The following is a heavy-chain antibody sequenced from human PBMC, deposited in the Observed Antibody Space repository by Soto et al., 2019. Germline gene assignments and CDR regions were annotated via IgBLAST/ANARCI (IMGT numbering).Heavy chain of an antibody. V-gene: IGHV1-18*04. J-gene: IGHJ6*02. CDR1: GYTFTSYG. CDR3: ARVKAAAGLYYYYYGMDV. Sequence: ASVKVSCKASGYTFTSYGISWVRQAPGQGLEWMGWISAYNGNTNYAQKLQGRVTMTTDTSTSTAYMELRSLRSDDTAVYYCARVKAAAGLYYYYYGMDVWGQGTTVTVSS. CDR2: ISAYNGNT. D-gene: IGHD6-13*01.